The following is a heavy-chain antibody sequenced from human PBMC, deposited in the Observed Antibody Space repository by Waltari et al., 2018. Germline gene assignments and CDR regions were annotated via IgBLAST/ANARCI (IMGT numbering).Heavy chain of an antibody. CDR1: GGSVSSGSYY. CDR2: IYYSGST. J-gene: IGHJ4*02. D-gene: IGHD3-22*01. Sequence: QVQLQESGPGLVKPSETLSLTCTVSGGSVSSGSYYWSWIRQPPGKGLEWIGYIYYSGSTNYNPSLKSRVTISVDTSKNQFSLKLSSVTAADTAVYYCASNPYYYDSSGYCYDYWGQGTLVTVSS. V-gene: IGHV4-61*01. CDR3: ASNPYYYDSSGYCYDY.